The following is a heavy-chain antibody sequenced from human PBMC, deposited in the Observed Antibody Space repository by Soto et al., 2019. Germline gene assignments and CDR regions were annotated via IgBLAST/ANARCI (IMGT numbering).Heavy chain of an antibody. D-gene: IGHD2-2*01. CDR3: ARHYSSSTSCYQVYYYYYGMDV. CDR1: GYSFTSYW. CDR2: IYPGDSDT. Sequence: GESLKISCKGSGYSFTSYWIGWVRQMPGKGLEWMGIIYPGDSDTRYSPSFQGQVTISADKSISTAYLQWSSLKASDTAMYYCARHYSSSTSCYQVYYYYYGMDVWGQGTTVTVSS. J-gene: IGHJ6*02. V-gene: IGHV5-51*01.